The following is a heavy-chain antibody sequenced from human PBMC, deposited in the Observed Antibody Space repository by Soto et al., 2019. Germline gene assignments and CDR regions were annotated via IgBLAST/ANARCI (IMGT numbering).Heavy chain of an antibody. D-gene: IGHD3-22*01. CDR1: GGSISSYY. CDR3: ARHGGITLIVGGGMLIAFDI. Sequence: PSETLSLTCTVSGGSISSYYWSWIRQPLGKGLEWIGYIYYSGSSNYNPSLKSRVTMSVDTAKNHFSLKLSSVTAADTAMYYCARHGGITLIVGGGMLIAFDIWGQGTMVT. J-gene: IGHJ3*02. V-gene: IGHV4-59*08. CDR2: IYYSGSS.